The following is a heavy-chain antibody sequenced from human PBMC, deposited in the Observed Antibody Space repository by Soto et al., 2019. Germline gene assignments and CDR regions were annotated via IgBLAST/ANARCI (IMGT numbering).Heavy chain of an antibody. Sequence: HPGGSLRLSCSASGFTFSSYAMSWVRQAPGKGLEWVSAISGSGGSTYYADSVKGRFTISRDNSKNTLYLQMNSLRAEDTAVYYCAKEGGSGDERHTEYYFDYWGQGTLVTVSS. J-gene: IGHJ4*02. CDR3: AKEGGSGDERHTEYYFDY. D-gene: IGHD1-1*01. CDR2: ISGSGGST. CDR1: GFTFSSYA. V-gene: IGHV3-23*01.